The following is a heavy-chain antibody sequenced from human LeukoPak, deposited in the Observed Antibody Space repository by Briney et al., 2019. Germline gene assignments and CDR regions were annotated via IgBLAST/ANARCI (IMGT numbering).Heavy chain of an antibody. CDR3: VRGTDCSATTCYPLSAFDS. J-gene: IGHJ4*02. CDR1: GFIFSDFG. D-gene: IGHD2-2*01. Sequence: GGSRRLSCVASGFIFSDFGMNWVRQVPGKGLEWVAFISSRGTPTFYAESVKGRFTISRDTGKKSLDLQMTSLRVEDTAAYYCVRGTDCSATTCYPLSAFDSWGQGTLVTVSS. CDR2: ISSRGTPT. V-gene: IGHV3-48*01.